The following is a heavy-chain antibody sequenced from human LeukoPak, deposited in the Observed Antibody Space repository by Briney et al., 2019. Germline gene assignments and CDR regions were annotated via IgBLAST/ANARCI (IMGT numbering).Heavy chain of an antibody. D-gene: IGHD3-22*01. CDR3: ARAGVWDYSDSSGYHNAAFDI. CDR1: GYTFTDYY. Sequence: ASVKVSCKASGYTFTDYYMHWVRQAPGQGLEWMGWINPSSGGANYAQKFQGRVTVTRDTSISTAYMDLSRLRSDDTAVYYCARAGVWDYSDSSGYHNAAFDIWGQGTMVTVSS. CDR2: INPSSGGA. V-gene: IGHV1-2*02. J-gene: IGHJ3*02.